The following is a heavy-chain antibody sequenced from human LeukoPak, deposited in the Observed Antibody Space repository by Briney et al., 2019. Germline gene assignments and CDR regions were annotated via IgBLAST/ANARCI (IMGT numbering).Heavy chain of an antibody. CDR2: ISAYNGNT. J-gene: IGHJ4*02. CDR3: ARAPYYYDILTGYYPTPYYFDY. D-gene: IGHD3-9*01. CDR1: GYTFTSYG. V-gene: IGHV1-18*01. Sequence: ASVKVSCKASGYTFTSYGISWVRQAPGQGLEWMGWISAYNGNTNYAQKLQGRVTMTTDTSTSTAYMELRSLRSDDTAVYYCARAPYYYDILTGYYPTPYYFDYGGQGTLVTVSS.